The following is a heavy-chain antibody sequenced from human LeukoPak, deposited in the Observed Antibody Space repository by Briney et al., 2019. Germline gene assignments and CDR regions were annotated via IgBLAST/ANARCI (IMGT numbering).Heavy chain of an antibody. CDR2: ISSSGSTI. V-gene: IGHV3-48*03. CDR3: ARESRYGMDV. CDR1: GFTFSSYE. Sequence: GGSLRLSCAASGFTFSSYEMNWVRQAPGKGLEWVSYISSSGSTIYYADSVKGRFTISRDNAKNSLYLQMNSLRAEDTAVYYCARESRYGMDVWSQGTTVTVSS. J-gene: IGHJ6*02.